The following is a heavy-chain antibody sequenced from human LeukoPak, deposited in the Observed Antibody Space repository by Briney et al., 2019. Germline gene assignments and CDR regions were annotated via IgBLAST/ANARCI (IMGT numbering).Heavy chain of an antibody. CDR1: GYSISSGYY. V-gene: IGHV4-38-2*02. D-gene: IGHD3-22*01. CDR3: ARVMIVVARPPDDAFDI. CDR2: IYHSGST. J-gene: IGHJ3*02. Sequence: SETLSLTCTVSGYSISSGYYWGWIRQPPGKGLEWIGSIYHSGSTYYNSSLKSRVTISVDTSKNQFSLKLSSVTAADTAVYYCARVMIVVARPPDDAFDIWGQGTMVTVSS.